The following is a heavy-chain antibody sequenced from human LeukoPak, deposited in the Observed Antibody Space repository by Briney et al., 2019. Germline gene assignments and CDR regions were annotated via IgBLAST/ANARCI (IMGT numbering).Heavy chain of an antibody. D-gene: IGHD2-15*01. Sequence: PGGSLRLSCAASGFTFSSYWMSWVRQAPGKGLEWVANIKQDGSEKYYVDSVKGRFTISRDNAKNSLYLQMNSLRAEDTAVYYCARGYCSGGSCYYYYYGMDVWGQGTTVTVSS. V-gene: IGHV3-7*01. CDR3: ARGYCSGGSCYYYYYGMDV. CDR1: GFTFSSYW. CDR2: IKQDGSEK. J-gene: IGHJ6*02.